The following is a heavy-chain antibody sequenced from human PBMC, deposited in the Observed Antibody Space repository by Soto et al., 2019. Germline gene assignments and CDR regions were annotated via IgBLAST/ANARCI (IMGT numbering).Heavy chain of an antibody. J-gene: IGHJ6*02. Sequence: VQLVESGGGVVQPGRSLRLSCAASGFTFSSYGMHWVRQAPGKGLEWVAVISYDGSNKYYADSVKGRFTISRDNSKNTLYLQMNSLRAEDTAVYYCAKDWELLYYYYGMDVWGQGTTVTVSS. CDR2: ISYDGSNK. CDR3: AKDWELLYYYYGMDV. CDR1: GFTFSSYG. V-gene: IGHV3-30*18. D-gene: IGHD3-10*01.